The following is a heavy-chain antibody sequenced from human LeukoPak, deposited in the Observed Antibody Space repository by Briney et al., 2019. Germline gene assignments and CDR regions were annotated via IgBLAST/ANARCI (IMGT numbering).Heavy chain of an antibody. CDR2: IKQDGSEK. CDR1: GFTFSSYW. Sequence: GGSLRLSCAASGFTFSSYWMSWVRQAPGKGLEWVAYIKQDGSEKYYVDSVKGRFTISRDNAKNSLYLQMNSLRAEDTAVYYCARDKIAWFGELWDYWGQGTLVTVSS. D-gene: IGHD3-10*01. CDR3: ARDKIAWFGELWDY. V-gene: IGHV3-7*01. J-gene: IGHJ4*02.